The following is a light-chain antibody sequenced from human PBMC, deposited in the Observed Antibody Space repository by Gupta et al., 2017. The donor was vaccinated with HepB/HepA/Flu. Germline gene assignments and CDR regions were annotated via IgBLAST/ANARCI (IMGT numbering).Light chain of an antibody. J-gene: IGLJ2*01. CDR3: AAWDDSLSGHVV. CDR2: RNN. V-gene: IGLV1-47*01. Sequence: SVLTHPPSASGTPGQRGTSSCSGSSSNIGSNYVYWYQQLPGTAPKLLIYRNNQRPSGGPDRFSGSKSGTSASLAISGLRSEDEADYYCAAWDDSLSGHVVFGGGTKLTVL. CDR1: SSNIGSNY.